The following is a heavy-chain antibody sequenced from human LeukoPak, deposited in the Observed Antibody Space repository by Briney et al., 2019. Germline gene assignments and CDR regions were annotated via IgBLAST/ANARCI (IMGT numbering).Heavy chain of an antibody. CDR3: ARVGNYDILTTFDY. CDR1: GGSISSGSYY. J-gene: IGHJ4*02. D-gene: IGHD3-9*01. CDR2: IYYSGST. Sequence: SETLSLTCTVSGGSISSGSYYWGWIRQPPGKGLEWIGSIYYSGSTYYNPSLKSRVTISVDTSKNQFSLKLSSVTAADTAVYYCARVGNYDILTTFDYWGQGTLVTVSS. V-gene: IGHV4-39*07.